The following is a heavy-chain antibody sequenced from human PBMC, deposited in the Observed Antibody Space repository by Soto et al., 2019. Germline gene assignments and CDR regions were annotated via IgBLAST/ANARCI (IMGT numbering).Heavy chain of an antibody. CDR3: ARETTTVTTVRYFDY. CDR1: GFTFDDYA. D-gene: IGHD4-17*01. Sequence: PGGSLRLSCAASGFTFDDYAMHWVRQAPGKGLEWVSGISWNSGSIGYADSVKGRFTISRDNAKNSLYLQMNSLRAEDTALYYCARETTTVTTVRYFDYWGQGTLVTVSS. J-gene: IGHJ4*02. CDR2: ISWNSGSI. V-gene: IGHV3-9*01.